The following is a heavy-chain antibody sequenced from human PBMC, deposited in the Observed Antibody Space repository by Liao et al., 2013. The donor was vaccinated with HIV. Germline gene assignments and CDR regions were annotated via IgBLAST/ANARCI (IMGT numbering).Heavy chain of an antibody. CDR2: IHSSGTT. CDR1: DDSISSGFYY. CDR3: AAGTGRTLYY. V-gene: IGHV4-61*02. Sequence: QVQLQESGPGLVKPSQTLSLTCSVSDDSISSGFYYWGWIRQPAGKGLEWIGRIHSSGTTNYNPSLKSRITISVETSKNQVLPRGVNYCDRPQTRPYINCAAGTGRTLYYWGRG. D-gene: IGHD2/OR15-2a*01. J-gene: IGHJ4*03.